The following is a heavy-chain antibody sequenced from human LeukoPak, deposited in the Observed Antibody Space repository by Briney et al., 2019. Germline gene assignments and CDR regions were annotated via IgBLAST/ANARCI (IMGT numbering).Heavy chain of an antibody. J-gene: IGHJ4*02. Sequence: SETLSLTCTVSGGSISSSSYYWGWIRQPRGKGLEWIGSIYYSGSTYYNPSLKSRVTISVDTSKNQFSLKLSSVTAADTAVYYCARLAWELLDYFDYWGQGTLVTVSS. CDR3: ARLAWELLDYFDY. D-gene: IGHD1-26*01. CDR2: IYYSGST. V-gene: IGHV4-39*01. CDR1: GGSISSSSYY.